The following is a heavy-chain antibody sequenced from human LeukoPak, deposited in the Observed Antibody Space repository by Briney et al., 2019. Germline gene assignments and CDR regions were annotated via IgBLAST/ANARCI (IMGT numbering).Heavy chain of an antibody. Sequence: SETLSLTCTVSGDSISSSYWSWIRQPAGKGLEWNGRIYTSGSTNYNPSLKSRVIMSLDTSENQFSLKLSSVTAADTAIYYCARGVRYSSGWNNWFDPWGQGTLVTVSS. V-gene: IGHV4-4*07. CDR2: IYTSGST. D-gene: IGHD6-19*01. CDR1: GDSISSSY. J-gene: IGHJ5*02. CDR3: ARGVRYSSGWNNWFDP.